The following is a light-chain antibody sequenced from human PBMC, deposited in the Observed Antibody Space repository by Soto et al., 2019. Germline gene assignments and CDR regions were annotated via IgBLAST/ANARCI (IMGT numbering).Light chain of an antibody. CDR1: NSDVAAYNF. CDR3: RSYISCWHYR. Sequence: QSALTQPASGSGSPGQSVASSCTGKNSDVAAYNFVSWYQQHPGKAPKLMVFDVSNRPSGVSNRFSGSKSGNTASLTISGLQADFLSYYYCRSYISCWHYRLGTETMV. J-gene: IGLJ1*01. CDR2: DVS. V-gene: IGLV2-14*01.